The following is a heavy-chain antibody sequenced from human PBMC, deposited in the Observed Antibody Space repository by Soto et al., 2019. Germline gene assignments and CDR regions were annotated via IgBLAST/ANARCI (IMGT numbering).Heavy chain of an antibody. D-gene: IGHD5-18*01. CDR3: ATGNTALVPQT. V-gene: IGHV1-69*06. CDR2: IIPIFGTA. J-gene: IGHJ5*02. CDR1: GGTFSSYA. Sequence: ASVKVSCKASGGTFSSYAISWVRQAPGQGLEWMGGIIPIFGTANYAQKFQGRVTITADKSTGTAYMELSSLRSEDTAVYYCATGNTALVPQTWRQGSPVTVS.